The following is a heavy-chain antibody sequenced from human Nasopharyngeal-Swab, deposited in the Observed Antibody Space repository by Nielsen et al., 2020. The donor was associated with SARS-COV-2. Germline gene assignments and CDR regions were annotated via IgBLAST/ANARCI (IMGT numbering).Heavy chain of an antibody. Sequence: GASLQISCAASGFTFSSYAMSWVRQAPGEGLEWVSIISGSGDTTYYADSVKDRFTISRDNSKNTLFLQTNSLRVEDTAVYYCAKAPYLRGLDVWGQGTTVTVSS. D-gene: IGHD2-21*01. J-gene: IGHJ6*02. V-gene: IGHV3-23*01. CDR2: ISGSGDTT. CDR3: AKAPYLRGLDV. CDR1: GFTFSSYA.